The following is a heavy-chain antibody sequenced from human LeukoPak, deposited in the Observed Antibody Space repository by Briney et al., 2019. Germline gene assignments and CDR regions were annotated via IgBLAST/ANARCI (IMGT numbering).Heavy chain of an antibody. CDR2: IKQDGSEK. Sequence: GGSLRLSCAASGFTFSSYWMSWVHQAPGKGLEWVANIKQDGSEKYYVDSVKGRFTISRDNAKNSLYLQMNSLRAEDTAVYYCARDRARGYGDYYYWGQGTLVTVSS. CDR1: GFTFSSYW. J-gene: IGHJ4*02. CDR3: ARDRARGYGDYYY. V-gene: IGHV3-7*01. D-gene: IGHD4-17*01.